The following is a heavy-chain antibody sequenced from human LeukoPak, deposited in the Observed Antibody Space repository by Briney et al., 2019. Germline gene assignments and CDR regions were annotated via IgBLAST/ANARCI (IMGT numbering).Heavy chain of an antibody. J-gene: IGHJ4*02. CDR1: GGSISSGSYY. V-gene: IGHV4-61*02. CDR3: ARDRTIYYGSFDY. D-gene: IGHD3-10*01. CDR2: IYTSGST. Sequence: SETLSLTCTVSGGSISSGSYYWSWIRQPAGMGLEWIGRIYTSGSTNYNPSLKSRVTISVDTSKNQFSLKLSSVTAADTAVYYCARDRTIYYGSFDYWGQGTLVTVSS.